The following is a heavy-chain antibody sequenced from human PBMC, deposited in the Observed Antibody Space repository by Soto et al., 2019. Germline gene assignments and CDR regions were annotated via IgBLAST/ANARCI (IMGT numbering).Heavy chain of an antibody. CDR3: AKDYCSSTSCYSG. CDR1: GFTFSSYA. V-gene: IGHV3-23*01. D-gene: IGHD2-2*01. Sequence: GGSPRLSCAASGFTFSSYAMSWVRQAPGKGLEWVSAISGSGGSTYYADSVKGRFTISRDNSKNTLYLQMNSLRAEDTAVYYCAKDYCSSTSCYSGWGQGTLVTVSS. J-gene: IGHJ4*02. CDR2: ISGSGGST.